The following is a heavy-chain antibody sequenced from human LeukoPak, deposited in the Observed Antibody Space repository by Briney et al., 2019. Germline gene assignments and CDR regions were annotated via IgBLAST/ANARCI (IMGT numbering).Heavy chain of an antibody. Sequence: PGGSLRLSCAASGFTFSSYEMNWVRQAPGKGLEWISYISSSGSTIYYADSVKGRFTIYRDNAKNSLYLQLNSLRVEDTAVYYCARDISGWSTHDYWGQGTLVTVSS. J-gene: IGHJ4*02. D-gene: IGHD6-19*01. CDR2: ISSSGSTI. V-gene: IGHV3-48*03. CDR1: GFTFSSYE. CDR3: ARDISGWSTHDY.